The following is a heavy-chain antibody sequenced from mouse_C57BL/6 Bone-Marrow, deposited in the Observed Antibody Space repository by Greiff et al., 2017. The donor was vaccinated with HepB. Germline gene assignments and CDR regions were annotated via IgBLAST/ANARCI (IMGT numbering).Heavy chain of an antibody. D-gene: IGHD1-1*01. J-gene: IGHJ4*01. CDR2: IYPGSGST. Sequence: VQLRQPGAELVKPGASVKMSCKASGYTFTSYWITWVKQRPGQGLEWIGDIYPGSGSTNYNEKFKSKATLTVDTSSSTAYMQLSSLTSEDSAVYYCAGTTVVARNYYAMDYWGQGTSVTVSS. CDR3: AGTTVVARNYYAMDY. CDR1: GYTFTSYW. V-gene: IGHV1-55*01.